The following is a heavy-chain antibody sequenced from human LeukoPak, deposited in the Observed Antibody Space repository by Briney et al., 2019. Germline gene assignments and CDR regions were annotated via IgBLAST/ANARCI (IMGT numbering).Heavy chain of an antibody. V-gene: IGHV4-59*01. CDR3: ARDRGVPYYYYGMDV. CDR2: IYYSGST. D-gene: IGHD3-10*01. CDR1: GGSISSYY. J-gene: IGHJ6*02. Sequence: SETLSLTCTVSGGSISSYYWSWIRQPPGKGLEWIGYIYYSGSTNYNPSLKSRVTISVDTSKNQFSLKLSFVTAADTAVYYCARDRGVPYYYYGMDVWGQGTTVTVSS.